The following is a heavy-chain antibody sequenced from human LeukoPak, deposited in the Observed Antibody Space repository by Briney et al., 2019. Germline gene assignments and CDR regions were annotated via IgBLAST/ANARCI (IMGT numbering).Heavy chain of an antibody. CDR3: ARDYDFWSGYYLGY. V-gene: IGHV1-18*04. J-gene: IGHJ4*02. Sequence: ASVKVSCKASGYTFTSYYMHWVRQAPGQGLEWMGWISAYNGNTNYAQKLQGRVTMTTDTSTSTAYMELRSLRSDDTAVYYCARDYDFWSGYYLGYWGQGTLVTVSS. D-gene: IGHD3-3*01. CDR1: GYTFTSYY. CDR2: ISAYNGNT.